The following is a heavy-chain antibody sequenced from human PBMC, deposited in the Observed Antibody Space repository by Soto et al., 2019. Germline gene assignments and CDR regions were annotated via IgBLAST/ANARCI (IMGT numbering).Heavy chain of an antibody. CDR2: INHSGST. D-gene: IGHD2-2*01. V-gene: IGHV4-34*01. CDR3: ADEAPGYCSSTSCYFAY. J-gene: IGHJ4*02. Sequence: SETLSLTCAVYGGSFSGYYWSWIRQPPGKGLEWSGEINHSGSTNYNPSLKSRVTISVDTSKNQFSLKLSSVTAADTAVYYCADEAPGYCSSTSCYFAYWGQGTLVTVSS. CDR1: GGSFSGYY.